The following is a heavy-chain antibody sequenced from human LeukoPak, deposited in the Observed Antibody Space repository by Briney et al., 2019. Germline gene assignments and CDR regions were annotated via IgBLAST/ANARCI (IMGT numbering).Heavy chain of an antibody. Sequence: SETLSLTCTLSGGSISSSSYYWGWIRQPPGKGLEWIASIYYSGSVHYNPSLKSRVTMSVDTSKNQFSLNLRSVTAADTAVYYCARRMIGIRFDHWGQGTLVTVSS. CDR2: IYYSGSV. J-gene: IGHJ5*02. D-gene: IGHD3-22*01. V-gene: IGHV4-39*01. CDR1: GGSISSSSYY. CDR3: ARRMIGIRFDH.